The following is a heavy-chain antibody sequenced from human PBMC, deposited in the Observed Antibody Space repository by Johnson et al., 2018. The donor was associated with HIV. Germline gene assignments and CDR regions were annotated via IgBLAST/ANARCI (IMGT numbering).Heavy chain of an antibody. Sequence: VQLVESGGGLVQPGGSLRLSCAASGFTVSSNYMSWVRQAPGKGLEYVSAISSDGGSTYYANSVKGRFSISRDNSKNTLYLQMGSLRGEDMAVYYCARKKTAARGAFDIWGQGTMVTVSS. CDR1: GFTVSSNY. J-gene: IGHJ3*02. V-gene: IGHV3-64*01. CDR3: ARKKTAARGAFDI. CDR2: ISSDGGST. D-gene: IGHD3-10*01.